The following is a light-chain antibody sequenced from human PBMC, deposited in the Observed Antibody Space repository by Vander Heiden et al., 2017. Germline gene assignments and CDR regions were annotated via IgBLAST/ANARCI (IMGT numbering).Light chain of an antibody. Sequence: QSVLTQPPSLSGPPGQMGNITCSGSTSNIGSKYVYGYQQHPGAAPKVVIYRNSLRPSGVPDGFSGSKSGTSASLAISGLRSEDEADYYCAAWDDSLGGRVFGGGTKLTVV. V-gene: IGLV1-47*01. J-gene: IGLJ3*02. CDR3: AAWDDSLGGRV. CDR1: TSNIGSKY. CDR2: RNS.